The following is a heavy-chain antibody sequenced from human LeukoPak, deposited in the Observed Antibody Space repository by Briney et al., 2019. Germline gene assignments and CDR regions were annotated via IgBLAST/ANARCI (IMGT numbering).Heavy chain of an antibody. V-gene: IGHV3-23*01. D-gene: IGHD3-22*01. Sequence: GGSLRLSCAASGFTFDDYGMSWVRQAPGKGLEWVSAFSGSGGSTYYADSVKGRFTISRDNSKNTVYLQMNSLRAEDTAVYYCAKEDIYDSSGYFDYWGQGTLVTVSS. CDR3: AKEDIYDSSGYFDY. J-gene: IGHJ4*02. CDR2: FSGSGGST. CDR1: GFTFDDYG.